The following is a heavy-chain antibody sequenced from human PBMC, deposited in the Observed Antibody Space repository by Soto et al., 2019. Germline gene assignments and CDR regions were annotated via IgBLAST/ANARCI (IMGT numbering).Heavy chain of an antibody. CDR2: ISGSGGST. J-gene: IGHJ4*02. CDR1: AFTFNTYA. V-gene: IGHV3-23*01. Sequence: EVQLLESGGGLVQPGGSLRLSCAASAFTFNTYAMSWVRQAPGKGLEWVSSISGSGGSTYYADSVKGRFTISRDNSKNTLYLQMNSLRAEDTAVYYCEKDMYSSGWYKFDYWGQGTLVTVSS. D-gene: IGHD6-19*01. CDR3: EKDMYSSGWYKFDY.